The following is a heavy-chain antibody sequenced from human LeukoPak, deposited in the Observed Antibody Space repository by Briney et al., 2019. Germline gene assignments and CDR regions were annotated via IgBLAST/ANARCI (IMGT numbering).Heavy chain of an antibody. CDR1: AFTFSDYI. V-gene: IGHV3-72*01. CDR2: IRRRTNSSTT. CDR3: TRDGGDSIYSAFDI. J-gene: IGHJ3*02. Sequence: EGSLRLSCAASAFTFSDYILDWVRQAPGKGLEWIARIRRRTNSSTTEYAPSVKGRFIISRDDSKNSLYLHMNSLKSEDTAVYHCTRDGGDSIYSAFDIWGQGTMVTVSS. D-gene: IGHD3-16*01.